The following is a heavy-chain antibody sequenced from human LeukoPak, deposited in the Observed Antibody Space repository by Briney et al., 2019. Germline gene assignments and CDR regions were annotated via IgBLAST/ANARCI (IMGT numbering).Heavy chain of an antibody. Sequence: GGSLRLSCAASGFTFSDYYMRWSRQAPGKGLGWVSYISTSGSTIYYADSVKGRFTISRDNAKNSLYMQMNSLRAEHTAVYYCARDSGYDSDYSGYWGQGTLVTVSS. CDR2: ISTSGSTI. V-gene: IGHV3-11*01. CDR1: GFTFSDYY. CDR3: ARDSGYDSDYSGY. J-gene: IGHJ4*02. D-gene: IGHD5-12*01.